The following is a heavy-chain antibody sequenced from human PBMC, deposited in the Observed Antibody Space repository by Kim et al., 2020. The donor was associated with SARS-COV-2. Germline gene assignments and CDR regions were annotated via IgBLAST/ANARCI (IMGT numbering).Heavy chain of an antibody. V-gene: IGHV5-51*01. Sequence: PGDSDTRYSPSVQGQVTSSADKSISTAYLQWSSLKASDTAMYYCARIGDYWGQGTLVTVSS. CDR3: ARIGDY. CDR2: PGDSDT. J-gene: IGHJ4*02. D-gene: IGHD2-15*01.